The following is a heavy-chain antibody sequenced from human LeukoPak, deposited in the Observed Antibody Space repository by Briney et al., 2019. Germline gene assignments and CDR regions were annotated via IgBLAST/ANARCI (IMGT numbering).Heavy chain of an antibody. V-gene: IGHV1-46*01. D-gene: IGHD4-11*01. CDR1: VYTXTSYY. J-gene: IGHJ4*02. Sequence: GASVKVSCKASVYTXTSYYTHWVRQAPGQGLEWMGIINPSGGSTSYAQKFQGRVTMTRDTSTSTVYMELSSLRSEDTAVYYCAREATVTTIFDYWGQGTLVTVSS. CDR3: AREATVTTIFDY. CDR2: INPSGGST.